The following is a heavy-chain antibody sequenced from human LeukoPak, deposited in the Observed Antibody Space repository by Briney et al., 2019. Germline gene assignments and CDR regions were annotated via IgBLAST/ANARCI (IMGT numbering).Heavy chain of an antibody. D-gene: IGHD5-12*01. CDR3: ARGRGSTSRY. Sequence: GASVKVSCKASGYTFTNYGITWVRQAPGQGLEWMGWISTHNGDTNYAQNLQGRVTMTTDTSTSTAYMELRSLRSDDTAVYCCARGRGSTSRYWGQGTLVTVSS. V-gene: IGHV1-18*01. J-gene: IGHJ4*02. CDR2: ISTHNGDT. CDR1: GYTFTNYG.